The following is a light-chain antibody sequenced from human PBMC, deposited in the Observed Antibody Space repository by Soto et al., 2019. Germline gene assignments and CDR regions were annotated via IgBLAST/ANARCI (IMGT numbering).Light chain of an antibody. CDR1: QDISHY. V-gene: IGKV1D-12*01. CDR3: QQAYTFPRT. CDR2: GAS. Sequence: DIQVTQYPSSVSASVGDRVTITCRASQDISHYLAWYQQKPGKAPKLLIYGASSLQSGVPSRFSGSGSGTDFTLAISSLQPEDFATFYCQQAYTFPRTFGQGTKVEIQ. J-gene: IGKJ1*01.